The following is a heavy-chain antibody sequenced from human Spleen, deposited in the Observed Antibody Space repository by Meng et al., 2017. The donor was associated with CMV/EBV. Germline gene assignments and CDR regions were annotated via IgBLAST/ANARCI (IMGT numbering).Heavy chain of an antibody. D-gene: IGHD2-15*01. CDR3: ARGPIDSVSN. J-gene: IGHJ4*02. CDR1: GYTFTSYD. Sequence: ASVKVSCKASGYTFTSYDINWVRQATGQGLEWIGWMNPNSGNTGYAQKFQGRLTMTRDTSISTAYMELSSLRSDDTAVYYCARGPIDSVSNWGQGTPVTVSS. CDR2: MNPNSGNT. V-gene: IGHV1-8*01.